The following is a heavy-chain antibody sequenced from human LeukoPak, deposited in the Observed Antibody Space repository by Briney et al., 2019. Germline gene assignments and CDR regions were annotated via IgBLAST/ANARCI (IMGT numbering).Heavy chain of an antibody. J-gene: IGHJ6*02. CDR1: RFSVSGNY. D-gene: IGHD2-8*01. CDR2: TYSDGTT. CDR3: AGDPGLRNGMDV. V-gene: IGHV3-66*02. Sequence: QTGGSLRLSCAGSRFSVSGNYITWVRQAPGEGLEWVSVTYSDGTTFYADSVKGRFTISRDSSKNTLFIQMNSLRVVDTAVYYCAGDPGLRNGMDVWGQGTTVTVSS.